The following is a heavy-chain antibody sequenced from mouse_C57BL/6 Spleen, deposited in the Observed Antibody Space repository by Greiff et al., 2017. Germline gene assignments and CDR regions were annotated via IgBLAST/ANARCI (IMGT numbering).Heavy chain of an antibody. Sequence: EVMLVESGGGLVKPGGSLKLSCAASGFTFSSYTMSWVRQTPEKRLEWVATISGGGGNTYYPDSVKGRFTISRDNAKNTLYLQMSSLRSEDTALYYCASTVVRYFDVWGTGTTVTVSS. V-gene: IGHV5-9*01. CDR3: ASTVVRYFDV. CDR2: ISGGGGNT. CDR1: GFTFSSYT. D-gene: IGHD1-1*01. J-gene: IGHJ1*03.